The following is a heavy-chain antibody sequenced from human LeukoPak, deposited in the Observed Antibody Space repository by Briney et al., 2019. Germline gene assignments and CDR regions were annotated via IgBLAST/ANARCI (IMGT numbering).Heavy chain of an antibody. CDR2: IYYSGGT. CDR3: ARVLSSGYSDY. V-gene: IGHV4-59*01. J-gene: IGHJ4*02. Sequence: SETLSLTCTVSGDSISGYYWSWIQQPPGKGLEWIGYIYYSGGTNYNPSLKSRVTISVDTSKNQFSLKLTSVTAADTAVYYCARVLSSGYSDYWGQGTLVTVSS. D-gene: IGHD3-22*01. CDR1: GDSISGYY.